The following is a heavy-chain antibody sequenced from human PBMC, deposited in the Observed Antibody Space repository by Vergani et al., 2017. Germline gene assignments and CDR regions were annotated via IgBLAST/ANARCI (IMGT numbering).Heavy chain of an antibody. V-gene: IGHV4-39*07. J-gene: IGHJ6*02. CDR2: IYYSGST. CDR1: GGSISSSSYY. CDR3: ARGTTEGSYSSGWYYYYGMDV. Sequence: QLQLQESGPGLVKPSETLSLTCTVSGGSISSSSYYWGWIRQPPGKGLEWIGSIYYSGSTYYNPSLKSRVTISVDTSKNQFSLKLSSVTAADTAVYYCARGTTEGSYSSGWYYYYGMDVWGQGTTVTGSS. D-gene: IGHD6-19*01.